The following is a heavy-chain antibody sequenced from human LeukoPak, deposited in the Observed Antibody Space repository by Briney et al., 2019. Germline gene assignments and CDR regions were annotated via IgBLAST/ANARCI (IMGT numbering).Heavy chain of an antibody. J-gene: IGHJ4*02. V-gene: IGHV1-69*13. CDR1: GGTFTSYA. Sequence: SVKVSCKASGGTFTSYAISWVRQAPGQGLEWMGGIIPIFGTANYAQKFQGRVTITADESTSTAYMELSSLRSEDTAVYYCARYGDCSSTSCDDYWGQGTLVTVSS. CDR3: ARYGDCSSTSCDDY. D-gene: IGHD2-2*01. CDR2: IIPIFGTA.